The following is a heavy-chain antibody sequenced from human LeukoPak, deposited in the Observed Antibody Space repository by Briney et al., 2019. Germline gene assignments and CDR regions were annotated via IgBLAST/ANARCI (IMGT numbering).Heavy chain of an antibody. J-gene: IGHJ3*02. CDR1: GYIFTDHF. CDR3: ARSYGSGRREIFDI. Sequence: ASVKVSCKSSGYIFTDHFIHGVRQAPGQGGEGMGWINPNSGGTNNAQKSQGGVTMTGDTSIRTAYMELRRLRSDDTAVYYCARSYGSGRREIFDIWGQGTRVTVSS. V-gene: IGHV1-2*02. D-gene: IGHD3-10*01. CDR2: INPNSGGT.